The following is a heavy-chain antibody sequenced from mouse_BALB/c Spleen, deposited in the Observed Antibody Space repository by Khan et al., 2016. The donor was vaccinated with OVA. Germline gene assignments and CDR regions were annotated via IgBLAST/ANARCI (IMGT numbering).Heavy chain of an antibody. V-gene: IGHV1-4*01. Sequence: QVQLQQSGAELARPGASVKMSCKASVYTFTSNTMHWLKQRPGQGLEWIGYINPGSSYTNYNQNFKDKATLTADKSSSTAYMQLSSLTSEDSAVYYCARRTTVYTLDYWGQGTSVTGSS. D-gene: IGHD1-1*01. CDR3: ARRTTVYTLDY. CDR2: INPGSSYT. CDR1: VYTFTSNT. J-gene: IGHJ4*01.